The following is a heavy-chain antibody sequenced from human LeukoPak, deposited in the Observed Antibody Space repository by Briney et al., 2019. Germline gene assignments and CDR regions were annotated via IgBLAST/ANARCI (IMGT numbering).Heavy chain of an antibody. CDR2: ISSSSSTI. Sequence: GGSLRLSCAASGFTFSSYSMNWVRQAPGKGLEWVSYISSSSSTIYYADSVKGRFTISRDNAKNSLYLQMNSLRDEDTAVYYCARERTSSGWYTIDYWGQGTLVTVSS. CDR1: GFTFSSYS. CDR3: ARERTSSGWYTIDY. V-gene: IGHV3-48*02. J-gene: IGHJ4*02. D-gene: IGHD6-19*01.